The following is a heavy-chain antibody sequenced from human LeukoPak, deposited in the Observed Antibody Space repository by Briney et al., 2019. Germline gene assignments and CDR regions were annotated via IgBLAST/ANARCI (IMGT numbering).Heavy chain of an antibody. D-gene: IGHD2-15*01. CDR3: ARSIVVVVAASAGFDY. J-gene: IGHJ4*02. Sequence: AGGSLRLSCAAAGFTFSGYWMSWVRQAPGKGLEWVANIKQDGSEKYYVDSVKGRFTISRDNAKNSLYLQMNSLRAEDTAVYYCARSIVVVVAASAGFDYWGQGTLVTVSS. CDR2: IKQDGSEK. CDR1: GFTFSGYW. V-gene: IGHV3-7*03.